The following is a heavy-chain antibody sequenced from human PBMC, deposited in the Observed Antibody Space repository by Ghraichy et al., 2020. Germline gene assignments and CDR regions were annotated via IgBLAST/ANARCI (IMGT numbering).Heavy chain of an antibody. D-gene: IGHD4-17*01. CDR1: GYTLTELS. Sequence: ASVKVSCKVSGYTLTELSMHWVRQAPGKGLEWMGGFDPEDGETIYAQKFQGRVTMTEDTSTDTAYMELSSLRSEDTAVYYCATGLNLGDYGLEIEFDYWGQGTLVTVSS. CDR3: ATGLNLGDYGLEIEFDY. V-gene: IGHV1-24*01. CDR2: FDPEDGET. J-gene: IGHJ4*02.